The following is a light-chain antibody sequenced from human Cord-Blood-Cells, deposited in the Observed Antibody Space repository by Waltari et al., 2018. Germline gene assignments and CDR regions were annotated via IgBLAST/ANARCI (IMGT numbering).Light chain of an antibody. J-gene: IGLJ1*01. Sequence: QSALTQPASVSGSPGQSITISCPGTSSDVGGYNLVSWYQQHPGKAPKLMIYEVSNRPSGVSNRFSGSKSGNTASLTISGLQAEDEADYYCSSYTSSSTYVFGTGTKVTVL. CDR1: SSDVGGYNL. CDR3: SSYTSSSTYV. CDR2: EVS. V-gene: IGLV2-14*01.